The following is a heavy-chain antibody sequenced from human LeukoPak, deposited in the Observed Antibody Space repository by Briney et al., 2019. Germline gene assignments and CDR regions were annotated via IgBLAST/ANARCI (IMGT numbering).Heavy chain of an antibody. Sequence: SGTLSLTCTVSGGSISSGDYYWSWIRQPPGKGLEWIGYIYYSGSTYYNPSLKSRVTISVDTSKNQFSLKLSSVTAADTAVYYCARVMATFYYYYMDVWGKGTTVTVSS. D-gene: IGHD5-12*01. J-gene: IGHJ6*03. CDR1: GGSISSGDYY. V-gene: IGHV4-30-4*08. CDR3: ARVMATFYYYYMDV. CDR2: IYYSGST.